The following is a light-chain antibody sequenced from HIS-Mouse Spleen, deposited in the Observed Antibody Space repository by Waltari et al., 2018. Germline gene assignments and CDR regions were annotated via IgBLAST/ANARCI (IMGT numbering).Light chain of an antibody. J-gene: IGKJ2*01. CDR2: GAS. CDR1: QSVSSSY. Sequence: EIVLTQSPGTLSLSPGERATLSCRASQSVSSSYLAWYQQKPGQAPRLLIYGASSRATGIPERFSGSGSGTDFTLTISRLEPEDSAVYYCQQYGSSPPYTFGKGTKLEIK. CDR3: QQYGSSPPYT. V-gene: IGKV3-20*01.